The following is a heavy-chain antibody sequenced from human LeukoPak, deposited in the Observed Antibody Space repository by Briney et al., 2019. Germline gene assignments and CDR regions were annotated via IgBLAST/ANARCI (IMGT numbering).Heavy chain of an antibody. CDR3: ARDPGVEMATIYFDY. CDR1: GYSISSGYY. D-gene: IGHD5-24*01. Sequence: SETLSLTCTVSGYSISSGYYWGWIRQPPGKGLEWIGSNYHSGSTYYNPTLKSRVTISVDTSKNQFSLKLSSVTAADTAVYYCARDPGVEMATIYFDYWGQGTLVTVSS. CDR2: NYHSGST. J-gene: IGHJ4*02. V-gene: IGHV4-38-2*02.